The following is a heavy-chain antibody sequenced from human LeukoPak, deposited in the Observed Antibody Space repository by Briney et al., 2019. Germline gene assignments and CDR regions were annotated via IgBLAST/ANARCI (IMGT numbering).Heavy chain of an antibody. CDR1: GFTFSSYA. CDR3: ARESIVVVSAATGEYYYYYMDV. CDR2: IKQDGSEK. D-gene: IGHD2-2*01. J-gene: IGHJ6*03. V-gene: IGHV3-7*01. Sequence: GGSLRLSCAASGFTFSSYAMSWVRQARGKGREWVANIKQDGSEKYYVDSVKVRFTISRDNAKNSLYLQVNSLRAEDTAVYYCARESIVVVSAATGEYYYYYMDVWGKGTTVTVSS.